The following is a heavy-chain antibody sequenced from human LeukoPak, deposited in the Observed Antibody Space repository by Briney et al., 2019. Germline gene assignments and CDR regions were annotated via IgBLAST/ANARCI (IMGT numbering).Heavy chain of an antibody. Sequence: GGSLRLSCAASGITFSSYGMSWVRQAPGKGLEWVSAISGSGGSTYYADSVKGRFTISRDNSKNTLYLQMNSLRAEDTAVYYCAKARALYSSGWYLDYWGQGTLVTVSS. V-gene: IGHV3-23*01. CDR3: AKARALYSSGWYLDY. CDR2: ISGSGGST. D-gene: IGHD6-19*01. J-gene: IGHJ4*02. CDR1: GITFSSYG.